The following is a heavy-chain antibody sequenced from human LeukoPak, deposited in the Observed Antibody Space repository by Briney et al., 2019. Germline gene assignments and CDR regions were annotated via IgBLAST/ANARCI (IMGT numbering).Heavy chain of an antibody. CDR2: IYADGSS. CDR3: ARGYYYRT. J-gene: IGHJ4*02. V-gene: IGHV4-61*02. Sequence: SQTLSLTCTVSGGSVGSDNSYWNWIRQPAGKGLEWIGRIYADGSSTYNPSLKRRVTILVDTSKNQSSLRLTSMTAADTAVYYCARGYYYRTWGQGTLVTVSS. D-gene: IGHD3-10*01. CDR1: GGSVGSDNSY.